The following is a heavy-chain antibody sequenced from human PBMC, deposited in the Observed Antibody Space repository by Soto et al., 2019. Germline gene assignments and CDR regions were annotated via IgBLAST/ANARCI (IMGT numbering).Heavy chain of an antibody. CDR3: ARDLWGYCGTDCYPLDV. CDR2: MYNTGST. J-gene: IGHJ6*02. D-gene: IGHD2-21*02. Sequence: SQTLCVTCSASGGSISGYYWSWFRQPPGKGLEWIGYMYNTGSTVYNPSFKSRVTISVDTSKNQFSLKLNSVTAADTAVYYCARDLWGYCGTDCYPLDVWGQGTTVT. CDR1: GGSISGYY. V-gene: IGHV4-59*01.